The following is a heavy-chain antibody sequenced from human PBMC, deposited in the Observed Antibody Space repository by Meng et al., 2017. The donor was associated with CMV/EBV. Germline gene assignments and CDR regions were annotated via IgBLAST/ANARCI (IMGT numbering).Heavy chain of an antibody. J-gene: IGHJ3*01. Sequence: LTCAASGFTVSSNYMSWGRQAPGKGLEWVSVIYSGGSTYYADSVKGRFTISRDNSKNTLYLQMNSLRAEDTAVYYCARARGGRSYYYDSSGYYSAYRGGAFYLLGPWTLVTVSS. V-gene: IGHV3-66*02. CDR1: GFTVSSNY. D-gene: IGHD3-22*01. CDR2: IYSGGST. CDR3: ARARGGRSYYYDSSGYYSAYRGGAFYL.